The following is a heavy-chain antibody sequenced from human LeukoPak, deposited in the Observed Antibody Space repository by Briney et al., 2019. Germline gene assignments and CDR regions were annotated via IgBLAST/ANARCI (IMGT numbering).Heavy chain of an antibody. V-gene: IGHV3-48*04. D-gene: IGHD3-16*01. CDR2: ISSSGSTI. CDR3: ARDGVSYPFDY. Sequence: GGSLRLSCAASGFTFSSYSMNWVRQAPGKGLEWVSYISSSGSTIYYADSVKGRFTISRDNAKNSLYLQMNSLRAEDTAVYYCARDGVSYPFDYWGQGTLVTVSS. J-gene: IGHJ4*02. CDR1: GFTFSSYS.